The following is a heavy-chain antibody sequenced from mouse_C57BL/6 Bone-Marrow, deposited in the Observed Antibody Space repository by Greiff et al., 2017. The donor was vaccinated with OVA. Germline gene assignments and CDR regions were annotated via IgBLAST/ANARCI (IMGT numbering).Heavy chain of an antibody. J-gene: IGHJ3*01. CDR1: GFSLTSYG. D-gene: IGHD1-1*01. V-gene: IGHV2-2*01. CDR3: ARNGILRSFAY. Sequence: VQLQQSGPGLVQPSQRLSITCTVSGFSLTSYGVHWVRQSPGKGLEWLGVIWSGGSTDYNAAFISRLSISKDNSKSQVFFKMNSLQADDTAIYYCARNGILRSFAYWGQGTLVTVSA. CDR2: IWSGGST.